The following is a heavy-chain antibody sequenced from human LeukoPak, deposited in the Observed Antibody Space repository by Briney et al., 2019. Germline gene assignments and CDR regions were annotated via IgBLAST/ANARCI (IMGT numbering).Heavy chain of an antibody. J-gene: IGHJ4*02. V-gene: IGHV1-2*04. CDR2: INPNSGGT. CDR3: ARVNSGYELDY. D-gene: IGHD5-12*01. Sequence: ASVKVSCKASGYTFTGYYMHWVRQAPGQGLEWMGWINPNSGGTSYAQKFQGWVTMTRDTSISTAYMELSRLRSDDTAVYYCARVNSGYELDYWGQGTLVTVSS. CDR1: GYTFTGYY.